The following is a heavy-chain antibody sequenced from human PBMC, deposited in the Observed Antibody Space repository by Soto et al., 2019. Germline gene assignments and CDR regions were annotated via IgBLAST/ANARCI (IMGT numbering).Heavy chain of an antibody. J-gene: IGHJ4*02. CDR2: VYWTGST. CDR1: GDSITTNGYY. D-gene: IGHD2-8*01. CDR3: ARSHYTYGLLIDY. V-gene: IGHV4-39*01. Sequence: ASETLSLTCSVSGDSITTNGYYWGWIRQPPGKGLQWIGNVYWTGSTFSHPSLTSRVFISVGTSKNEFSLRLTSVTAADTAVYYCARSHYTYGLLIDYWGPGTLVTVSS.